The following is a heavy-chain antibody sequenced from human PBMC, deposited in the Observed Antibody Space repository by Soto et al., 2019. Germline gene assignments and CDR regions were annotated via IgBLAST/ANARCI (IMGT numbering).Heavy chain of an antibody. CDR3: ARELCVSGSGYPLYWFCP. V-gene: IGHV1-69*01. CDR2: IIPIFGTA. Sequence: QVQLVQSGAEVKKPGSSVNGSCKASGGTFSSYAISWVRQAPGQGIEWMGGIIPIFGTANYAQKFQGRVTITADEYTSTAYMDLSSLRAADTAVYSCARELCVSGSGYPLYWFCPWGQGTLVTVSS. J-gene: IGHJ5*02. D-gene: IGHD3-22*01. CDR1: GGTFSSYA.